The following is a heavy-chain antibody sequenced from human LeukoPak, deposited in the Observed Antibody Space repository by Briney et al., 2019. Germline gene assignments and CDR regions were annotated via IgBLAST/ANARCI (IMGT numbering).Heavy chain of an antibody. V-gene: IGHV4-61*01. CDR3: ARADYSSSEGYYFDY. CDR2: IYYSGST. J-gene: IGHJ4*02. CDR1: GGSVSSGSYY. D-gene: IGHD6-6*01. Sequence: SETLSLTCTVSGGSVSSGSYYWSWIRQPPGKGLEWIGYIYYSGSTYYNPSLKSRVTISVDTSKNQFSLKLSSVTAADTAVYYCARADYSSSEGYYFDYWGQGTLVTVSS.